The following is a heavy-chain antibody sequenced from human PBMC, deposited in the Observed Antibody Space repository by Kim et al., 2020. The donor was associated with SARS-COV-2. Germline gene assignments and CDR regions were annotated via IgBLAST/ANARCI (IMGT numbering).Heavy chain of an antibody. CDR1: GGSISSSSYY. CDR2: IYYSGST. D-gene: IGHD2-2*01. V-gene: IGHV4-39*01. J-gene: IGHJ6*02. CDR3: ASLPVASSPFYQLYYYYGMDV. Sequence: SETLSLTCTVSGGSISSSSYYWGWIRQPPGKGLEWIGSIYYSGSTYYNPSLKSRVTISVDTSKNQFSLKLSSVTAADTAVYYCASLPVASSPFYQLYYYYGMDVWGQGTTVTVSS.